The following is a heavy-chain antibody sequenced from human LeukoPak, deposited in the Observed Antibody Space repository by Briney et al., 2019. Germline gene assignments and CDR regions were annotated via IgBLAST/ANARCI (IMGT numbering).Heavy chain of an antibody. V-gene: IGHV4-39*01. D-gene: IGHD3-22*01. CDR1: RNYIITSSYY. CDR3: VRSDYYDYRQIDI. J-gene: IGHJ4*02. Sequence: TPSETLSLTCTVYRNYIITSSYYWGWIRQPPGKGLEWLGSIYYSGITHYNPSLKRRVTIYVDTSRNQFSLHLYSVTAVDSAVFYCVRSDYYDYRQIDIWGQGTLVTVSS. CDR2: IYYSGIT.